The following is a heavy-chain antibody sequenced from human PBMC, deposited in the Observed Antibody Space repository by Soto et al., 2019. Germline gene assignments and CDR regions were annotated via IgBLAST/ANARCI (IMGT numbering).Heavy chain of an antibody. Sequence: SGPTLVNPTQTLTLTCTFSGFSLSTRGVGVGWIRQPPGKALEWLALIYWNDDKRYSPSLKSRLSITKDTSKGQVVLTMTNMDPVETGTYFCAQSGQLERGFGYRGQRATGTVSS. CDR2: IYWNDDK. D-gene: IGHD1-1*01. CDR3: AQSGQLERGFGY. J-gene: IGHJ4*02. CDR1: GFSLSTRGVG. V-gene: IGHV2-5*01.